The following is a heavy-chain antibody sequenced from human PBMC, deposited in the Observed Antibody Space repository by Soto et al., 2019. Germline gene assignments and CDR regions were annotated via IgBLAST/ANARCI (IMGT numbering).Heavy chain of an antibody. Sequence: GASVKVSCKASGFTFTSSAVQWVRQARGQRLEWIGWIVVGSGNTNYAQKFQERVTITRDMSTSTAYMELSSLRSEDTAVYYCAAETYYDFWSVYYTSSGPYKRDAFDIWG. D-gene: IGHD3-3*01. V-gene: IGHV1-58*01. J-gene: IGHJ3*02. CDR2: IVVGSGNT. CDR3: AAETYYDFWSVYYTSSGPYKRDAFDI. CDR1: GFTFTSSA.